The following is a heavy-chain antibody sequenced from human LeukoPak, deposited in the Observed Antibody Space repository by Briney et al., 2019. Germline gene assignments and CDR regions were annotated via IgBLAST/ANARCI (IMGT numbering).Heavy chain of an antibody. CDR1: GFTFSVYW. V-gene: IGHV3-74*01. Sequence: PGGSLRLSCAASGFTFSVYWMHWVRQAPGKGLVWVSHINTDGSGTTYADSVKSRFTISRDNAQNSLYLQMNSLRAEDSSVYYCARPTTVTTISADAFDIWGQGTMVTVSS. J-gene: IGHJ3*02. CDR3: ARPTTVTTISADAFDI. D-gene: IGHD4-17*01. CDR2: INTDGSGT.